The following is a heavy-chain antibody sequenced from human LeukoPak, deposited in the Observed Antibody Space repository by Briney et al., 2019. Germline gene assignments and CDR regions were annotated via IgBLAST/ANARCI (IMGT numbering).Heavy chain of an antibody. CDR3: ERQTTVTTPFDY. V-gene: IGHV4-39*01. D-gene: IGHD4-11*01. CDR2: INYSGST. Sequence: SETLSLTCTASGGTITSSHYYWGWIRQPPGKGLEWIGSINYSGSTYYNPSLKSRVTISVDTSKNQFSLKLSSVTAADTAVYYCERQTTVTTPFDYWGQGTLVTVSS. CDR1: GGTITSSHYY. J-gene: IGHJ4*02.